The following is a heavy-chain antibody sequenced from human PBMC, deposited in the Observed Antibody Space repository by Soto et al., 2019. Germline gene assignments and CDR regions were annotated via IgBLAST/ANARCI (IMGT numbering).Heavy chain of an antibody. CDR3: AKEYGSSSLSPDFDY. V-gene: IGHV3-30*18. Sequence: QVQLVESGGGVVQPGRSLRFSCAASGFTFSSYGMHWVRQAPGKGLEWVAVISYDGSNKYYADSVKGRFTSSRDNSKNTLYLQMNSLRAEDTAVYYCAKEYGSSSLSPDFDYWGQGTLVTVSS. D-gene: IGHD6-13*01. J-gene: IGHJ4*02. CDR2: ISYDGSNK. CDR1: GFTFSSYG.